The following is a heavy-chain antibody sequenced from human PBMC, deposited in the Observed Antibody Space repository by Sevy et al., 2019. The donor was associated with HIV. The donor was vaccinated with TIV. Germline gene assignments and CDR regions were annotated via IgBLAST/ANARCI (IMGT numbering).Heavy chain of an antibody. Sequence: GGSLRLSCTASGFTFSRYDMNWVRQAPGKGLGGGSKIRSRGISIYYADSVKGRFTISRDNAKNSLNLQMNSLRAEDTAVYYCTRNGGAFDNGFDPWGQGTLVTVSS. V-gene: IGHV3-48*03. D-gene: IGHD2-8*01. CDR2: IRSRGISI. J-gene: IGHJ5*02. CDR3: TRNGGAFDNGFDP. CDR1: GFTFSRYD.